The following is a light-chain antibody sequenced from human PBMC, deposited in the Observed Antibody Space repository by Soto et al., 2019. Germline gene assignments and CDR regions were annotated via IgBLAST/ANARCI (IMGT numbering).Light chain of an antibody. Sequence: QSVLTQPRSVSGSPGQSVTFSCTGTSGDIGAYNYVSWYQFHPGKAPKMIIYDVNKRPSGVPDRFSGSKSGNTASLTISWLQAEDEADYYCNSYTTSGTLYVFGTGTKLTVL. V-gene: IGLV2-11*01. CDR3: NSYTTSGTLYV. CDR1: SGDIGAYNY. CDR2: DVN. J-gene: IGLJ1*01.